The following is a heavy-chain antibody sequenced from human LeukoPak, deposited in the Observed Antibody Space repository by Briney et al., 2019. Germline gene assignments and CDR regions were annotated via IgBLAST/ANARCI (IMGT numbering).Heavy chain of an antibody. D-gene: IGHD3-10*01. Sequence: EASVKVSCKASGGTFSSYAISWVRQAPGQGLEWMGGIIPIFGTANYAQKFQGRVTITADESTSTAYMELSSLRSEDTAVYYCARARHYYGSGSYPIDYWGQGTLVTVSS. J-gene: IGHJ4*02. CDR3: ARARHYYGSGSYPIDY. V-gene: IGHV1-69*13. CDR2: IIPIFGTA. CDR1: GGTFSSYA.